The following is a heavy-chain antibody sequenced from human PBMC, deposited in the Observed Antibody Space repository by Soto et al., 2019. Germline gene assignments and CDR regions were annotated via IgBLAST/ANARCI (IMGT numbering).Heavy chain of an antibody. J-gene: IGHJ5*02. Sequence: PGESLKISCKGSGYSFTTFWITWVRQMPGKGLEWMGTVDPRDSYTNYSPSFQGHVTISADKSISTAYLQWSSLKVSDTAIYYCGMQYCTRTTCDGWFDPWGQGTLVTVSS. CDR1: GYSFTTFW. V-gene: IGHV5-10-1*01. CDR3: GMQYCTRTTCDGWFDP. D-gene: IGHD2-2*01. CDR2: VDPRDSYT.